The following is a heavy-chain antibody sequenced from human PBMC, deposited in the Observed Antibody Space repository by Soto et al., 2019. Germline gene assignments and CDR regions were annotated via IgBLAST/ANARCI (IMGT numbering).Heavy chain of an antibody. CDR1: GSSLIDTP. CDR3: ATQKAGYSFDY. CDR2: FDLEERKY. V-gene: IGHV1-24*01. J-gene: IGHJ4*02. Sequence: QVQLVQSGAQVKRPGASVMVSCKAYGSSLIDTPIHWVRQIPGKGLEWMGGFDLEERKYIYAQKIQGRVTMTDESSTVTAFMDLGSLGSEDTAVYYCATQKAGYSFDYWGQGTLVTVSS. D-gene: IGHD2-15*01.